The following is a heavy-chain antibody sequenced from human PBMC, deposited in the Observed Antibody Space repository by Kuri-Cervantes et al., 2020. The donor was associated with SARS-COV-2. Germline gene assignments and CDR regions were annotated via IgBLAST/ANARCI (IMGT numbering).Heavy chain of an antibody. Sequence: GESLKISCAASGFSFSNYGMHWVRQAPGKGLEWVALISFDGNNKYYADSMKGRFTVSRDNSKNTLFLQMNSLRAEDTAVYYCAKDWGYCSSTSCYDNWFDPWGQGTLVTVSS. D-gene: IGHD2-2*01. V-gene: IGHV3-30*18. CDR1: GFSFSNYG. CDR3: AKDWGYCSSTSCYDNWFDP. J-gene: IGHJ5*02. CDR2: ISFDGNNK.